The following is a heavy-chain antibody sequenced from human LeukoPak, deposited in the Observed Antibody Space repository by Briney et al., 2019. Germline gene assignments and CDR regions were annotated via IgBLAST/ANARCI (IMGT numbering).Heavy chain of an antibody. V-gene: IGHV3-23*01. J-gene: IGHJ4*02. CDR2: ITVSGAAT. Sequence: PGGSLRLSCAASGFTFGNYAMTWVRQAPGKGLEWVSSITVSGAATYYADSVKGRFTISRDNSKNTLYLQMNSLRAEDTAVYYCAKDSPVLTYWGQGTLVTVSS. CDR1: GFTFGNYA. CDR3: AKDSPVLTY.